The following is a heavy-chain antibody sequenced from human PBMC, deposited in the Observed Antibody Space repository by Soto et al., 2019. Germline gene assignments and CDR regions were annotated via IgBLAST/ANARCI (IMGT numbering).Heavy chain of an antibody. CDR1: GGTFSSYT. V-gene: IGHV1-69*02. D-gene: IGHD3-22*01. CDR3: ATRYDSSNYYFDY. CDR2: IIPILGIA. Sequence: QVQLVQSGAEVKKPGSSVKVSCKASGGTFSSYTISWVRQAPGQGLEWMGRIIPILGIANYAQKFQGRVKITADKSTSTAYMELSSLRSEDTAVYYCATRYDSSNYYFDYWGQGTLVTVSS. J-gene: IGHJ4*02.